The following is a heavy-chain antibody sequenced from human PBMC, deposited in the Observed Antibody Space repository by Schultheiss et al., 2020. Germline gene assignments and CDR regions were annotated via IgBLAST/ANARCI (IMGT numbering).Heavy chain of an antibody. D-gene: IGHD2-15*01. CDR3: AKVGPEGCSGGSCYYFDC. V-gene: IGHV3-11*01. J-gene: IGHJ4*02. CDR2: ISSSGSNI. CDR1: GFTFSDYY. Sequence: GGSLRLSCAASGFTFSDYYMSWIRQAPGKGLEWVSYISSSGSNIYYADSVKGRFTISRDNAKNSVHLQMNSLRAEDTAVYYCAKVGPEGCSGGSCYYFDCWGQGTLVTVSS.